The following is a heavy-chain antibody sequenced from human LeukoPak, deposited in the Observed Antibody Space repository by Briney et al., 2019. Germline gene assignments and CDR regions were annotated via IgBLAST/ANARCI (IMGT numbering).Heavy chain of an antibody. CDR3: ARDVFDYYDSSGYLRAFDI. D-gene: IGHD3-22*01. J-gene: IGHJ3*02. Sequence: GASVKVSCKASGYTSTSYYMHWVRQAPGQGLEWMGITNPSGGSTSYAQKFQGRVTMTRDTSTSTVYMDLSSLRSEDTAVYYCARDVFDYYDSSGYLRAFDIWGQGTMVTVSS. CDR2: TNPSGGST. CDR1: GYTSTSYY. V-gene: IGHV1-46*01.